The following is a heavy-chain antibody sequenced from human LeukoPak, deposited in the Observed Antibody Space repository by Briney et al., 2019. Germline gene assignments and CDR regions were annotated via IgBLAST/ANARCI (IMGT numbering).Heavy chain of an antibody. D-gene: IGHD2-21*01. Sequence: SQTLSLTCTVSGGSISSYYWSWIRQPAGKGLEWIGRIYTSGSTNYNPSLKSRVTMSVDTSKNQFSLKLSSVTAADTAVYYCARCSVFTKYFDYWGQGTLVTVSS. J-gene: IGHJ4*02. V-gene: IGHV4-4*07. CDR3: ARCSVFTKYFDY. CDR2: IYTSGST. CDR1: GGSISSYY.